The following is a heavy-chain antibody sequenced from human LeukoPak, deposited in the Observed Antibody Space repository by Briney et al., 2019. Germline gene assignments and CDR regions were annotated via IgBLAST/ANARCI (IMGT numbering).Heavy chain of an antibody. J-gene: IGHJ4*02. CDR2: INPSGGST. V-gene: IGHV1-46*01. CDR3: ARGGSITMIVVVSSFDY. Sequence: ASVKVSCKASGYTFTSYYMHWVQQAPGQGLEWMGIINPSGGSTSYAQKFQGRVTMTRDTSTSTVYMELSSLRSEDTAVYYCARGGSITMIVVVSSFDYWGQGTLVTVSS. CDR1: GYTFTSYY. D-gene: IGHD3-22*01.